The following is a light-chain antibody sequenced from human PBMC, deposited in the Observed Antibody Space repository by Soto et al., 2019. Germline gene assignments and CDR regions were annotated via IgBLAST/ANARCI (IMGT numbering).Light chain of an antibody. CDR1: SSDVGIYNY. J-gene: IGLJ2*01. CDR3: CSYAGSYTML. Sequence: QSALTQPRSVSGSPGQSVTISCTGTSSDVGIYNYVSWYQQSPGKAPKLIIYDVTKRPSGVPDRFSGSKSGNTASLTISGLQAEHEADYYCCSYAGSYTMLFGGGTKLTVL. V-gene: IGLV2-11*01. CDR2: DVT.